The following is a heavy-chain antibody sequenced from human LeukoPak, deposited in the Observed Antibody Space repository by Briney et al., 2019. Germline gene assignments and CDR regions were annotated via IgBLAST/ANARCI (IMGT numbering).Heavy chain of an antibody. CDR3: VKEGGIVGDEY. D-gene: IGHD1-26*01. CDR1: GFTFSSYA. Sequence: GGSLRLSCAASGFTFSSYAMSWVRQAPGKGLEWVSAISADGTRPYYADSVKGRFTISRDNSKNTVHLQMNSLRVEDTAIYYCVKEGGIVGDEYWGQGALVTVSS. J-gene: IGHJ4*02. CDR2: ISADGTRP. V-gene: IGHV3-23*01.